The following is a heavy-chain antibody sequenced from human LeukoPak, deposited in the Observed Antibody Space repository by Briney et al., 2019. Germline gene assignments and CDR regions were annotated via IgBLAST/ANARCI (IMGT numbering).Heavy chain of an antibody. D-gene: IGHD2-15*01. Sequence: PSETLSLTCTVSGGSISSGGYYWSWIRQHPGKGLEWIGYIYYSGSTYYNPSLKSRVTISVDTSKNQFSLKLSSVTAADTAVYYCARDLHCSGGSCYFLGFDHWGQGTLVTVSS. J-gene: IGHJ4*02. CDR3: ARDLHCSGGSCYFLGFDH. V-gene: IGHV4-31*03. CDR1: GGSISSGGYY. CDR2: IYYSGST.